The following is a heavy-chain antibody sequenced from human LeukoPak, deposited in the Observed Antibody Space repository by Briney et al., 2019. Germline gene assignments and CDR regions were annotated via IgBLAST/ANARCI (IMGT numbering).Heavy chain of an antibody. CDR3: ARESKSYDGSGFYHDY. Sequence: SERLSLTCSVSGGSIRNYFWSWIRQPAGKGLEWIGRIYTIVSTDYNPSLRSRVTMSVDTSRNQFSLKLTSMTAADTAVYYCARESKSYDGSGFYHDYWGQGTLFPDSS. CDR2: IYTIVST. J-gene: IGHJ4*02. CDR1: GGSIRNYF. V-gene: IGHV4-4*07. D-gene: IGHD3-22*01.